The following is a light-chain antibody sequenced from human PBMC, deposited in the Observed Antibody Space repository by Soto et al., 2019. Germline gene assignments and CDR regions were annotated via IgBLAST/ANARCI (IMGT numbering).Light chain of an antibody. V-gene: IGKV1D-16*01. Sequence: DIQMTQSPSSVSASVGDRVTITCWASQGIRFYLAWYQHKPDKAPKSLIYAASNLQSGVPSRFSGSGYGTEFTLTISSLQPEDFATYYCQQYNSYPRTFGGGTKVEIK. CDR2: AAS. CDR3: QQYNSYPRT. CDR1: QGIRFY. J-gene: IGKJ4*01.